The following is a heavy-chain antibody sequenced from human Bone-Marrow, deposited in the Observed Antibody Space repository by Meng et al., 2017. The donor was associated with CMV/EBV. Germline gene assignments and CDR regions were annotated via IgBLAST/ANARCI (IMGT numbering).Heavy chain of an antibody. Sequence: GGSLRLSCAASGFTFSSYAMSWVRQAPGKGLEWVSAISGSGGSTYYADSVKGRFTISRDNSKNTLYLQMNSLRAEDTAVYYCARGDTPYYYDSSGYRKVFDYWGQGTLVTVSS. J-gene: IGHJ4*02. CDR1: GFTFSSYA. CDR2: ISGSGGST. V-gene: IGHV3-23*01. D-gene: IGHD3-22*01. CDR3: ARGDTPYYYDSSGYRKVFDY.